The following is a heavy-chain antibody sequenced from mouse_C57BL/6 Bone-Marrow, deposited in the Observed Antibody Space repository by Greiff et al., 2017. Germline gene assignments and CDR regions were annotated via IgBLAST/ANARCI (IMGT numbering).Heavy chain of an antibody. CDR1: GYTFTSYW. Sequence: QVQLQQPGAELVMPGASVKLSCKASGYTFTSYWMHWVKQRPGQGLEWIGEIDPSDSYTNYNQKFKGKSTLTVDKSSSTAYMQISSLTSEDSAVYYCARDGGLYYGYPYWGQGTTLTVSS. J-gene: IGHJ2*01. CDR2: IDPSDSYT. D-gene: IGHD2-2*01. V-gene: IGHV1-69*01. CDR3: ARDGGLYYGYPY.